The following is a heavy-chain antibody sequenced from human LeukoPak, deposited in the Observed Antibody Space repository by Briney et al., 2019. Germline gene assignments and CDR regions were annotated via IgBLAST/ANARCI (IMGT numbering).Heavy chain of an antibody. J-gene: IGHJ4*02. V-gene: IGHV3-23*01. CDR2: ISGSGGST. Sequence: GGSLRLSCAASGFTFSSYAMSWVRQAPGKGLEWVSAISGSGGSTYYADSVKGRFTISRDNSKNTLFLQMNSLRADDTAVYYCAKAKGPYCSGGSCLAPFDYWGQGTLVTVSS. CDR3: AKAKGPYCSGGSCLAPFDY. D-gene: IGHD2-15*01. CDR1: GFTFSSYA.